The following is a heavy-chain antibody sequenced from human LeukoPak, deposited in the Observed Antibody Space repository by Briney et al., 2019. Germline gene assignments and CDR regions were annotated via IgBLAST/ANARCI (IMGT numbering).Heavy chain of an antibody. CDR1: GFTFTNYA. J-gene: IGHJ3*02. Sequence: PGGSLRLSCAASGFTFTNYAMSWVRQAPGKGLEWVSAISGSGTRTYYADSVKGRFTISRDNSKNTLYLQMNSLRAEDTAVYYCAKGRYYGSGLGDAFDIWGQGTMVTVSS. CDR3: AKGRYYGSGLGDAFDI. CDR2: ISGSGTRT. D-gene: IGHD3-10*01. V-gene: IGHV3-23*01.